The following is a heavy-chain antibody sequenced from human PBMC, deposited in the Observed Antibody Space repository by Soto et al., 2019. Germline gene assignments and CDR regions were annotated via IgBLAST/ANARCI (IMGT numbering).Heavy chain of an antibody. V-gene: IGHV4-30-2*01. CDR3: ARGGITIFGEYNWFDP. Sequence: PSETLSLTCAVSGGSISSGGYSWSWIRQPPGKGLEWIGYIYHSGSTYYNPSLKSRVTISVDRSKNQFSLKLSSVTAADTAVYYCARGGITIFGEYNWFDPWGQGTLVTVSS. D-gene: IGHD3-3*01. J-gene: IGHJ5*02. CDR1: GGSISSGGYS. CDR2: IYHSGST.